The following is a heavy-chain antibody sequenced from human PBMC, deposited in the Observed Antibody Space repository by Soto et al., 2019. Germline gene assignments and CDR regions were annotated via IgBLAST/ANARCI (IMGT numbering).Heavy chain of an antibody. Sequence: QVQLVQSGAEVKTPGSSVTVSCTPSGGSFNDYAFSWVRQAPGQGLEWLGGIIPLFGTSDYSQSFRDRATITAVKSESTVSLELRSLPSQDTAVYYCARLHLRITVFGKVLGYSDSWGQGSLITVSS. CDR1: GGSFNDYA. J-gene: IGHJ4*02. CDR3: ARLHLRITVFGKVLGYSDS. V-gene: IGHV1-69*06. CDR2: IIPLFGTS. D-gene: IGHD3-3*01.